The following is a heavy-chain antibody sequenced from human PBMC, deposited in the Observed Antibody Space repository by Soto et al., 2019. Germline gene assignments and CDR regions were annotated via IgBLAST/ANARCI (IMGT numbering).Heavy chain of an antibody. V-gene: IGHV3-13*01. J-gene: IGHJ6*03. Sequence: GGSPRLSCAASGFTFSSYDMHWVRQATGKGLEWVSAIGTAGDTYYPGSVKGRFTISRENAKNSLYLQMNSLRAGDTAVYYCARSSGGDDPFRTPYYMDVWGKGTTVTVSS. CDR1: GFTFSSYD. CDR2: IGTAGDT. D-gene: IGHD4-17*01. CDR3: ARSSGGDDPFRTPYYMDV.